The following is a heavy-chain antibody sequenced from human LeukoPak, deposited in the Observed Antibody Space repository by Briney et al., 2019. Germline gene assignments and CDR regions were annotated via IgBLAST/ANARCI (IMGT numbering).Heavy chain of an antibody. Sequence: GGSLRLSCAASGFTFSSYAMHWVRQAPGKGLEWVAVISYDGSNKYYADSVKGRFTISRDNSKNTLYLQMNSLRAEDTAVYYCASGGIIAVAGLDCFDYWGQGTLVTVSS. CDR2: ISYDGSNK. CDR1: GFTFSSYA. D-gene: IGHD6-19*01. J-gene: IGHJ4*02. V-gene: IGHV3-30-3*01. CDR3: ASGGIIAVAGLDCFDY.